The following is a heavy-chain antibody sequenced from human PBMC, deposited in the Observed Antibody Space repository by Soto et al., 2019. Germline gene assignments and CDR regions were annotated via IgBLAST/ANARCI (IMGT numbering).Heavy chain of an antibody. Sequence: SEPLSLTCTGAGGALRIYYWSCIRQPPGKGLEWIGYIYYSGSTNYNSSLKSRVTISVDTSKNQLSLKLSSVTAADTAVYYCARATYYYDSSGYYGYYFDYWGQGTLVTVSS. CDR3: ARATYYYDSSGYYGYYFDY. D-gene: IGHD3-22*01. CDR2: IYYSGST. J-gene: IGHJ4*02. CDR1: GGALRIYY. V-gene: IGHV4-59*01.